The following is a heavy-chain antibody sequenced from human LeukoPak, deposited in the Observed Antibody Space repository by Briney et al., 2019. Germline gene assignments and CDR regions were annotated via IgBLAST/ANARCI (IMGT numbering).Heavy chain of an antibody. CDR3: TRLVGAYF. CDR2: IRNKANSYST. Sequence: GGSLRLSCAASGFTFSDDDMDWVRQAPGKGLEWVGRIRNKANSYSTEYAASVKGRFTISRDDSKNSLYLRMNSLRTEDTAVYFCTRLVGAYFWGQGTLVTVSS. CDR1: GFTFSDDD. J-gene: IGHJ4*02. D-gene: IGHD1-26*01. V-gene: IGHV3-72*01.